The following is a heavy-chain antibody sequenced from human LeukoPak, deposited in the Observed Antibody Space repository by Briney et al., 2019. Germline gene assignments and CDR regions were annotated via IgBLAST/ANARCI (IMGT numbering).Heavy chain of an antibody. CDR1: GYTFTSYG. Sequence: ASVKVSCKASGYTFTSYGISWVRQAPGQGLEWMGWISAYNGNTNYAQKLQGRVTMTTDTSTSTAYMELRSLRPDDTAVYYCARIGISSSWYPHFDLWGRGTLVTVSS. CDR2: ISAYNGNT. CDR3: ARIGISSSWYPHFDL. D-gene: IGHD6-13*01. J-gene: IGHJ2*01. V-gene: IGHV1-18*01.